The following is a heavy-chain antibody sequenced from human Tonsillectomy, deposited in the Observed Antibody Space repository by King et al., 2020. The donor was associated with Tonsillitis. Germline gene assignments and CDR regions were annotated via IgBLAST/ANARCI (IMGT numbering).Heavy chain of an antibody. V-gene: IGHV4-39*01. CDR3: ATHMVRGVIGYDY. J-gene: IGHJ4*02. D-gene: IGHD3-10*01. CDR2: IYLNGST. Sequence: QLQESCPGLVKPSDTLSLTCTVVGGSISSSRYYLGCICQPPWKGLAGIGGIYLNGSTYYNPSLKSRVTISVDTSKNQFSLKLSSVTAADTAVSYCATHMVRGVIGYDYWGQGTLVTVSS. CDR1: GGSISSSRYY.